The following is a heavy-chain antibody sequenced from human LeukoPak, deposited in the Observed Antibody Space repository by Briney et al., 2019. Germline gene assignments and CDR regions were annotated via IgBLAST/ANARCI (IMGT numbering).Heavy chain of an antibody. CDR2: ISSSSSNI. CDR3: ARDPYSGNYGNYYYYYMDV. V-gene: IGHV3-21*01. CDR1: GFPFSSYT. D-gene: IGHD1-26*01. Sequence: GGSLRLSCVASGFPFSSYTMNWVRQAPGKGLEWVSSISSSSSNIYYADSVKGRFTISRDNAKNSLYLQMNSLGPEDTAVYYCARDPYSGNYGNYYYYYMDVWGKGTTVTISS. J-gene: IGHJ6*03.